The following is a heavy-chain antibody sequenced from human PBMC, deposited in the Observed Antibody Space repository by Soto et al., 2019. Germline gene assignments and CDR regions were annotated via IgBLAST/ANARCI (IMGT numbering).Heavy chain of an antibody. CDR3: LKEQGPCCYGSHYFDY. D-gene: IGHD3-16*01. CDR1: GFTFSDYT. V-gene: IGHV3-64D*06. J-gene: IGHJ4*02. CDR2: INVNGSNT. Sequence: GGSLRLSCSASGFTFSDYTIHWVRQAPGKGLEFVSAINVNGSNTYYADSVRDRFTISRDNSMNTLYLQMSSLTAEDTAVYYCLKEQGPCCYGSHYFDYWGQGTVVTVSS.